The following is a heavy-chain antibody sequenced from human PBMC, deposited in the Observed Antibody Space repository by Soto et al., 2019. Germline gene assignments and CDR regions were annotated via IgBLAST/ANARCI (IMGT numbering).Heavy chain of an antibody. CDR2: IYYSGST. CDR1: GGSISSSSYY. J-gene: IGHJ4*02. CDR3: ASSPIAAAAPFYFDY. Sequence: SETLSLTCTVSGGSISSSSYYWGWIRQPPGKGLEWIGSIYYSGSTYYNPYLKSRVTISVDTSKKKFSLKLSSVTAADTAVYYCASSPIAAAAPFYFDYWGQGTMVTVSS. D-gene: IGHD6-13*01. V-gene: IGHV4-39*01.